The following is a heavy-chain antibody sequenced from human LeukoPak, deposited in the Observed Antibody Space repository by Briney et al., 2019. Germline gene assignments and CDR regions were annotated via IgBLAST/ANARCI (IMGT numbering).Heavy chain of an antibody. Sequence: SVTVSCTASGGTFSSYAISWVRQAPGQGLEWMGGIIPIFGTANYAQKFQGRVTITADESTSTAYMEPSSLRSEDTAVYYCARGSDYTTVRDAFDIWGQGTMVTVSS. D-gene: IGHD4-17*01. CDR3: ARGSDYTTVRDAFDI. V-gene: IGHV1-69*01. CDR1: GGTFSSYA. J-gene: IGHJ3*02. CDR2: IIPIFGTA.